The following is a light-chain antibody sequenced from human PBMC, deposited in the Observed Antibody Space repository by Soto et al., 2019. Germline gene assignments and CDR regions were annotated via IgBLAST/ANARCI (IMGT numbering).Light chain of an antibody. CDR2: YGD. J-gene: IGLJ2*01. V-gene: IGLV3-21*04. CDR1: NIGSKS. CDR3: QVWDSSSDHPVV. Sequence: SYERTQPPSVSVAPGKTARITCGGNNIGSKSVHWYQQRPGQAPVLVMYYGDDRPSGIPERFSGSNSGNTATLTISRVEAGDEADYHCQVWDSSSDHPVVFGGGTKLTVL.